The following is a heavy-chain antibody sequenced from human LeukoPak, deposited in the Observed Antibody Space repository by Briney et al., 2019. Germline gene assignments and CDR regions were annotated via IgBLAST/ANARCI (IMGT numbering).Heavy chain of an antibody. CDR2: IYYSGST. CDR1: DGSISRGGYY. J-gene: IGHJ4*02. V-gene: IGHV4-31*03. CDR3: ARGLFANTAMAYFDY. D-gene: IGHD5-18*01. Sequence: SQTLSLTCSVSDGSISRGGYYWSWIRQHPGEGLEWVGYIYYSGSTYYNPSLKSRVTISLDTSKNQFSLKMNSVTAADTAVYFCARGLFANTAMAYFDYWGQGTVVTVSS.